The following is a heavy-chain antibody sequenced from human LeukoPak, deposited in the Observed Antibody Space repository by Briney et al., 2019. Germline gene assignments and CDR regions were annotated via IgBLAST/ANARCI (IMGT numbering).Heavy chain of an antibody. V-gene: IGHV1-8*01. Sequence: ASVKVSCKASGYTFTSYDINWVRQATGQGLEWMGWMNPNSGNTGYAQKFQGRVTMTEDTSTDTAYMELSSLRSEDTAVYYCATSVNWNSHFDIWGQGTMVTVSS. CDR1: GYTFTSYD. CDR2: MNPNSGNT. D-gene: IGHD1-1*01. J-gene: IGHJ3*02. CDR3: ATSVNWNSHFDI.